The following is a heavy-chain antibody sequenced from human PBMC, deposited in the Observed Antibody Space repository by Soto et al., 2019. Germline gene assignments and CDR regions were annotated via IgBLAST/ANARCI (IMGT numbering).Heavy chain of an antibody. D-gene: IGHD3-22*01. CDR2: ISGSGGST. CDR3: AKGPNYYDSSGYDY. CDR1: GFTFSSYA. V-gene: IGHV3-23*01. Sequence: QSGGSLRLSCAASGFTFSSYAMSWVRQAPGKGLEWVSAISGSGGSTYYADSVKGRFTISRDNSKNTLYLQMNSLRAEDTAVYYCAKGPNYYDSSGYDYWGQGTLVTVSS. J-gene: IGHJ4*02.